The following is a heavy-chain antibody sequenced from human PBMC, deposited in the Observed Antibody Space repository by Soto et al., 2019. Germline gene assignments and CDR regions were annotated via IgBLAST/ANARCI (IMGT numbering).Heavy chain of an antibody. CDR1: DGSISIRDYY. V-gene: IGHV4-39*01. CDR3: ARSPWLLISYYFDS. J-gene: IGHJ4*02. Sequence: PSETLSVTCSFTDGSISIRDYYWVWIRQPPGKGLEWIVSILHTGSTYYNPSLESRVTISVDTSKNQFSLQLSSVTAADTAVYYCARSPWLLISYYFDSWGQGTMVTVSS. D-gene: IGHD1-26*01. CDR2: ILHTGST.